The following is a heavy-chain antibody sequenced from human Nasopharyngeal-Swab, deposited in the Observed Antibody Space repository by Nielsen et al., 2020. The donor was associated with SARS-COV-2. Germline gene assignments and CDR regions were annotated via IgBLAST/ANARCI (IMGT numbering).Heavy chain of an antibody. CDR2: IKHSGST. Sequence: SETLSLTCTVSGGSISSGDCYGSWIRQPPGKGLEWIVVIKHSGSTYYNPSLKSRVTISVDTSKNQFSLKLSSVTAAATAVYYCERAGTIFGVVIFHSDYRGQRTLATVSS. J-gene: IGHJ4*02. CDR1: GGSISSGDCY. CDR3: ERAGTIFGVVIFHSDY. V-gene: IGHV4-31*03. D-gene: IGHD3-3*01.